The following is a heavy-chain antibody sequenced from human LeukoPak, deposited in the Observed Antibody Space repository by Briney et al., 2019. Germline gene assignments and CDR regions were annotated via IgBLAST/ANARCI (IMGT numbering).Heavy chain of an antibody. V-gene: IGHV1-2*02. CDR1: GYTFTHYY. Sequence: ASVQVSCKASGYTFTHYYMHWLRQAPGQGLEWMGWINPKSGGTNYAQKFEGRVTMTRDTSISTAYMELSRLRSDDSAVYYCARATAENDSWGQGTLVTVSS. CDR2: INPKSGGT. D-gene: IGHD1-14*01. CDR3: ARATAENDS. J-gene: IGHJ4*02.